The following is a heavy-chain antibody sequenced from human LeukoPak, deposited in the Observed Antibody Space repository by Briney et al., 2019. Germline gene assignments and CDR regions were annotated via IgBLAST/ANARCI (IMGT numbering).Heavy chain of an antibody. J-gene: IGHJ2*01. CDR3: ARVPHTMVPRSPWYFDL. CDR1: GGSISSYY. Sequence: SETLSLTCTVSGGSISSYYWSWIRQPPGKGLEWIGYIYYSGSTNYNPSLKSRVTISVDTSKNQFSLKLSSVTAAVTAVYYCARVPHTMVPRSPWYFDLWGRGTLVTVSS. V-gene: IGHV4-59*01. D-gene: IGHD3-10*01. CDR2: IYYSGST.